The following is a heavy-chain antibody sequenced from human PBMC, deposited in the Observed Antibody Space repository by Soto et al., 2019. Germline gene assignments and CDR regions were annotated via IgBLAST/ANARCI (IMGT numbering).Heavy chain of an antibody. CDR1: GFPFSSYG. D-gene: IGHD6-13*01. V-gene: IGHV3-30*18. J-gene: IGHJ5*02. Sequence: PGGSLRLSCAASGFPFSSYGMHWVRQAPGKGLEWVAVISYDGSNKYYADSVKGRFTISRDNSKNTLYLQMNSLRAEDTAVYYCAKGERPYSSSWSLGFDPWGQGTLVTVSS. CDR3: AKGERPYSSSWSLGFDP. CDR2: ISYDGSNK.